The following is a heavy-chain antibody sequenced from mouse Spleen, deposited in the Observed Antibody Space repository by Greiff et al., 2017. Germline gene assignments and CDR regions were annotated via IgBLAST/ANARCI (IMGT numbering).Heavy chain of an antibody. Sequence: QVQLQQPGAELVRPGSSVKLSCKASGYTFTSYWMHWVKQRPIQGLEWIGNIDPSDSETHYNQKFKDKATLTVDKSSSTAYMQLSSLTSEDSAVYYCARSKLGRGYFDYWGQGTTLTVSS. CDR1: GYTFTSYW. D-gene: IGHD4-1*01. J-gene: IGHJ2*01. CDR2: IDPSDSET. V-gene: IGHV1-52*01. CDR3: ARSKLGRGYFDY.